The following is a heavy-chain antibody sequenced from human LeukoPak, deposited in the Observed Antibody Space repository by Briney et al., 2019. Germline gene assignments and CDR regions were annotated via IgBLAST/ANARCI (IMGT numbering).Heavy chain of an antibody. J-gene: IGHJ4*02. Sequence: SETLSLTCAVSGGSLSGYYWTWIRQPPGKGLEWIGEINHSGSTNYNPSLKSRVTISVDTSKNQFSLKLSSVTAADTAVYYCARRKPYCSGGSCYSRPFDYWGQGTLVTVSS. CDR3: ARRKPYCSGGSCYSRPFDY. CDR2: INHSGST. D-gene: IGHD2-15*01. CDR1: GGSLSGYY. V-gene: IGHV4-34*01.